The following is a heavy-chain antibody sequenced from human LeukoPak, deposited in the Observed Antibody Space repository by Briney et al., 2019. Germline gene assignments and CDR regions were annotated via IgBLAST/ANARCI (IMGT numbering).Heavy chain of an antibody. D-gene: IGHD1-7*01. CDR3: ATGGATETTPPSC. CDR1: GYTLTELS. J-gene: IGHJ4*02. V-gene: IGHV1-24*01. CDR2: FDPEDGET. Sequence: ASVTVSCKVSGYTLTELSMHWVRQAPGKGLERKGGFDPEDGETIYAQKFQGRVTMTEDTSTDTAYMELSSLRSEDTAVYYCATGGATETTPPSCWGQGTLVTVSS.